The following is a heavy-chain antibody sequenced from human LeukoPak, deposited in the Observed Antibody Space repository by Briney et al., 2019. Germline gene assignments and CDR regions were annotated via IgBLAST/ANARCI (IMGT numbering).Heavy chain of an antibody. CDR2: IFYSGST. CDR1: GGSISSSCYY. V-gene: IGHV4-39*01. J-gene: IGHJ4*02. D-gene: IGHD4-17*01. CDR3: ARNVQGLTVTPDH. Sequence: PSETLSLTCTVSGGSISSSCYYWGRIRQPPGKGLVWFVTIFYSGSTYYNTPFKSRVTISVETSKNQFSLKLSSVTAADTAVYYCARNVQGLTVTPDHWGQGTLVTVSS.